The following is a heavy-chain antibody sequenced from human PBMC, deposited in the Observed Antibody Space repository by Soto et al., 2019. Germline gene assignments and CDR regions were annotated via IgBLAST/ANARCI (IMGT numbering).Heavy chain of an antibody. CDR1: GFSFSNYG. V-gene: IGHV3-23*01. CDR3: ARDSATFGRFDF. Sequence: PGGSLRLSCAASGFSFSNYGMSWVRQPPGKGLEWVSTINNNGADTYYPDSVKGRFTIPRDNSKNMLYLQMRSLRVDDTAKYYCARDSATFGRFDFWGQGTLVTVSS. D-gene: IGHD3-3*01. CDR2: INNNGADT. J-gene: IGHJ4*02.